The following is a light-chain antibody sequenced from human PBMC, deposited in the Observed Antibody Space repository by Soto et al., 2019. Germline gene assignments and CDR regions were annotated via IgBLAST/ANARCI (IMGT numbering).Light chain of an antibody. CDR3: QQYNSYSWT. CDR1: QSISSW. J-gene: IGKJ1*01. V-gene: IGKV1-5*01. Sequence: DIQMTQSPSTLSASVGDRVTITCRASQSISSWLAWYQQKPGKAPKLLIYDASSLESGVPSRFSGSGSGTEFTLTISSLKPDDFATSYCQQYNSYSWTFGQGTKVEIK. CDR2: DAS.